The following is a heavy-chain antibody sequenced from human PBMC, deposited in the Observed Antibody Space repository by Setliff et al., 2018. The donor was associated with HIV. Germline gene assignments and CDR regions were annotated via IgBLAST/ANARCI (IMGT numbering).Heavy chain of an antibody. D-gene: IGHD1-26*01. CDR1: GYTFTSYA. CDR2: INTHTGNP. Sequence: ASVKVSCKASGYTFTSYAMNWVRQAPGQGLEWMGWINTHTGNPAYAQDFTGRFVFSLDTSVSTAYLQISSLKAEDTAVYFCARDGHNGSPRGFWPWTFDIWGQGTMVTVSS. V-gene: IGHV7-4-1*02. CDR3: ARDGHNGSPRGFWPWTFDI. J-gene: IGHJ3*02.